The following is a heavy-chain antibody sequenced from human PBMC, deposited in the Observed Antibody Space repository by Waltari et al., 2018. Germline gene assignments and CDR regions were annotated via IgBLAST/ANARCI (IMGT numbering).Heavy chain of an antibody. J-gene: IGHJ4*02. CDR1: GCTVTNYY. D-gene: IGHD2-21*02. Sequence: HLVESGGGLIQPGGSLRLHCAASGCTVTNYYMSWVRQAPGRGLECVSVIYSAVTTYYADSVKGRFTISRDTFRNTLYLQMDNLRPDDTAVYYCARGNTASLDYWGQGTLVTVSS. CDR3: ARGNTASLDY. CDR2: IYSAVTT. V-gene: IGHV3-53*01.